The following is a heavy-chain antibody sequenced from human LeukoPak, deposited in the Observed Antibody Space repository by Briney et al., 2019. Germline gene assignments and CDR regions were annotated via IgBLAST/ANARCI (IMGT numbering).Heavy chain of an antibody. CDR1: GFTFSSYG. V-gene: IGHV3-30*18. D-gene: IGHD3-22*01. CDR3: AKDGGYDSSGYLYYYYYGMDV. Sequence: GGSLRLSCAASGFTFSSYGMHWVRQAPGKGLEWVAVISYDGSNKYYADSVKGRITISRDNSKNTLYLQMNSLRAEDTAVYYCAKDGGYDSSGYLYYYYYGMDVWGQGTTVTVSS. J-gene: IGHJ6*02. CDR2: ISYDGSNK.